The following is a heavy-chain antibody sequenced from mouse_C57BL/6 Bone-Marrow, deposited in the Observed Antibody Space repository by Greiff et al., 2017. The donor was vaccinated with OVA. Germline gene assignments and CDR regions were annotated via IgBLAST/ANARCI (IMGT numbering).Heavy chain of an antibody. CDR2: IRNKANGYTT. CDR1: GFTFTDYY. D-gene: IGHD1-1*01. Sequence: EVQGVESGGGLVQPGASLRLSCAASGFTFTDYYMSWVRQPPGKAPAWLALIRNKANGYTTEYTASVKGRFTISRDNSQNILYLQMNTLRAEDSATYYCVKAEGTTGRFDYWGQGTTLTVSS. CDR3: VKAEGTTGRFDY. V-gene: IGHV7-4*01. J-gene: IGHJ2*01.